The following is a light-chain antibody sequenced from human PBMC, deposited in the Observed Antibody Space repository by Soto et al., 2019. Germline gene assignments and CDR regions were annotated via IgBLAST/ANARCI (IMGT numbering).Light chain of an antibody. CDR3: CSYAGSSTYV. J-gene: IGLJ1*01. Sequence: QSVLTQPASVSGSPGPTITISCTGTSSDVGSYNLVSWYQQHPGKAPKLMIYEGSKRPSGVSNRFSGSKSGNTASLTISGLQAEGEADYYGCSYAGSSTYVFGTGTKVTVL. V-gene: IGLV2-23*01. CDR2: EGS. CDR1: SSDVGSYNL.